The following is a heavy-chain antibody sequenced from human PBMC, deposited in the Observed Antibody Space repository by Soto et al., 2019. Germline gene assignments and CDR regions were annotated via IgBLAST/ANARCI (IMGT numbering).Heavy chain of an antibody. CDR1: GFTFSSYA. CDR2: ISYDGSNK. J-gene: IGHJ5*02. V-gene: IGHV3-30-3*01. D-gene: IGHD5-18*01. CDR3: SRDRIRRGYSDWFDP. Sequence: GGSLRLSCAASGFTFSSYAMHWVRQAPGKGLEWVAVISYDGSNKYYADSVKGRFTISRDNSKNTLYLQMNSLRAEDTAVYYCSRDRIRRGYSDWFDPWGEGTLVTVPQ.